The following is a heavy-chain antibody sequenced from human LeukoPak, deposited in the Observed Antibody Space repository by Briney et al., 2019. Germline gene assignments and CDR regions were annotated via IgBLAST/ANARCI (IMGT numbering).Heavy chain of an antibody. D-gene: IGHD7-27*01. Sequence: VASVKVSCKASGYSFTAFYIHWVRQAPGQGLEWMGWINPNSGGTNYAQKFQGRVTMTRDTSISTAYMELSRLRSDDTAVYYCARGGTGEYFDYWGQGTLVTVSS. CDR3: ARGGTGEYFDY. CDR1: GYSFTAFY. V-gene: IGHV1-2*02. J-gene: IGHJ4*02. CDR2: INPNSGGT.